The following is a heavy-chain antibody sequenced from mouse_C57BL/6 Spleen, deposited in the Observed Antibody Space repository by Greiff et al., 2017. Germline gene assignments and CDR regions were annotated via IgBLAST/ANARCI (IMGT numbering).Heavy chain of an antibody. V-gene: IGHV1-80*01. CDR2: IYPGDGDT. CDR1: GYAFSSYW. CDR3: ARGEATVVAPYFDY. D-gene: IGHD1-1*01. Sequence: LQQSGASVKISCKASGYAFSSYWMNWVKQRPGKGLEWIGQIYPGDGDTNYNGKFKGKATLTADKSSSTAYMQLSSLTSEDSAVYFCARGEATVVAPYFDYWGQGTTLTVSS. J-gene: IGHJ2*01.